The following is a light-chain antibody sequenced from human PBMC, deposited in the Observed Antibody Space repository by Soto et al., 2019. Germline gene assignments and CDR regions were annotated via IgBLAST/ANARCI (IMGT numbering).Light chain of an antibody. Sequence: EIVLTQSPATLSLSPGERATLSCRASQTVRSSLVWYQQQPGQAPRLLIYDASNRATGIPARFSGSGSGTDSTLTISSLEAKDFAVYYCQQSANWPGTFGQGTKVDIK. CDR1: QTVRSS. CDR2: DAS. J-gene: IGKJ1*01. V-gene: IGKV3-11*01. CDR3: QQSANWPGT.